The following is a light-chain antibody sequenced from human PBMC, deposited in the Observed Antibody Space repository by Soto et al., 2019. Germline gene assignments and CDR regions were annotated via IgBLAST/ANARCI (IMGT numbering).Light chain of an antibody. CDR3: QQYTNWTRPT. CDR1: QSSSNN. J-gene: IGKJ4*02. Sequence: IAMTQSPATLSVSPSDIATSSFNASQSSSNNLAWYQQKPGQAPRILMFRTSCRATGLAARFSGSGSGTEFNLTISSLQSEDFGVYYCQQYTNWTRPTFGGGTKVDIK. CDR2: RTS. V-gene: IGKV3-15*01.